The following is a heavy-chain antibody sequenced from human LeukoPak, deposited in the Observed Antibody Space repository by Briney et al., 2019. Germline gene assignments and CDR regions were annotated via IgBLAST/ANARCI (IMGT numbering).Heavy chain of an antibody. D-gene: IGHD3-3*01. CDR2: IYYSGST. CDR3: ARQGWVFGVVITWFDP. Sequence: PSETLSLTCTVSGGSISSSSYSWGWIRQPPGKGLEWIGSIYYSGSTYYNPSLKSRVTISVDTSKNQFSLKLRSVTAADTAVYYCARQGWVFGVVITWFDPWGQGTLVTVSS. V-gene: IGHV4-39*01. CDR1: GGSISSSSYS. J-gene: IGHJ5*02.